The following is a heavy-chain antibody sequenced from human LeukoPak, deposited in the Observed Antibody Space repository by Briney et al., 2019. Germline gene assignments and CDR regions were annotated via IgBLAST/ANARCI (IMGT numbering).Heavy chain of an antibody. D-gene: IGHD6-19*01. CDR2: INPSGGST. Sequence: ASVKVSCKASGYTFTSYYMHWVRQAPGQGLEWMGIINPSGGSTSYAQKFQGRVTIARDTSASTAYMELSSLRSEDMAVYYCARGGPSSGWFLDHNWFDPWGQGTLVTVSS. J-gene: IGHJ5*02. CDR3: ARGGPSSGWFLDHNWFDP. V-gene: IGHV1-46*01. CDR1: GYTFTSYY.